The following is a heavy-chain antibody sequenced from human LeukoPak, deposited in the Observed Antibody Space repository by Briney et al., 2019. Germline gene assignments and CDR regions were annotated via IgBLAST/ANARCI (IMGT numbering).Heavy chain of an antibody. D-gene: IGHD4-23*01. CDR3: ARPDYGGNYDY. Sequence: SETLSLTCTVSGGSISSSSYYWGWIRQPPGKGLEWIGSIYYSGSTYYNLSLKSRVTISVDTSKNQFSLKLSSVTAADTAVYYCARPDYGGNYDYWGQGTLVTVSS. CDR2: IYYSGST. CDR1: GGSISSSSYY. J-gene: IGHJ4*02. V-gene: IGHV4-39*01.